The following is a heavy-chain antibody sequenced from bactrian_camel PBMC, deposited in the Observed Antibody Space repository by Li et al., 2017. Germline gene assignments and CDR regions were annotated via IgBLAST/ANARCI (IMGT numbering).Heavy chain of an antibody. CDR2: ITSTGST. V-gene: IGHV3S56*01. D-gene: IGHD6*01. J-gene: IGHJ4*01. Sequence: HVQLVESGVGSVQAGGSLRLTCAASGFTLHDADMGWYRQAPGDECELVAHITSTGSTYYIDSVKGRFTISMNNAETTVFLQMNSLKPDDTGMYYCATGTLTYGGRWNSCPGYGQGTQVTVS. CDR1: GFTLHDAD.